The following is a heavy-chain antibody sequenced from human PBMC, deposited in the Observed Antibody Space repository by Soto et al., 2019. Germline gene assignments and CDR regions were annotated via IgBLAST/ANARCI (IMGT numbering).Heavy chain of an antibody. CDR2: ISSGGDDT. V-gene: IGHV3-30*18. CDR1: EFNFNNYG. CDR3: SKDDPAGKGGF. D-gene: IGHD5-12*01. Sequence: QVQLVESGGGVVQPGTTLRLSCVASEFNFNNYGMFWVRQAPGKGLEWLAIISSGGDDTHYKDSVKGRFTISRDNTKKMVYLQMSSLRTEDTAIYYCSKDDPAGKGGFCGQGTLVTVSS. J-gene: IGHJ4*02.